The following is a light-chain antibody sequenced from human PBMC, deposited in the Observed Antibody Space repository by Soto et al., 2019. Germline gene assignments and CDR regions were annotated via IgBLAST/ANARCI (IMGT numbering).Light chain of an antibody. V-gene: IGKV4-1*01. Sequence: SPLSCKSSRNILYNSNNKNYLAWYQQKPGQPPKLLISWASTRESGVPDRFSGSGSGTDFILTISSLQAEDVAVYYCQQYYSIPFTFGPGTKVDLK. J-gene: IGKJ3*01. CDR2: WAS. CDR1: RNILYNSNNKNY. CDR3: QQYYSIPFT.